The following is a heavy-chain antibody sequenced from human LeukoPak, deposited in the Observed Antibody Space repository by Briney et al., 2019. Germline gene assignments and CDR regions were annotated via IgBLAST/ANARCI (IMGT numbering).Heavy chain of an antibody. CDR2: INPNSGGT. CDR3: ARAKAQSSGWYNYYYHMDV. CDR1: GYTFTGYY. J-gene: IGHJ6*03. D-gene: IGHD6-19*01. V-gene: IGHV1-2*02. Sequence: ASVKVSCKASGYTFTGYYMHWVRQAPGQGLEWMGWINPNSGGTNYAQKFQGRVTMTRDTSISTAYMELSRLRSDDTAVYYCARAKAQSSGWYNYYYHMDVWGKGTTVTVSS.